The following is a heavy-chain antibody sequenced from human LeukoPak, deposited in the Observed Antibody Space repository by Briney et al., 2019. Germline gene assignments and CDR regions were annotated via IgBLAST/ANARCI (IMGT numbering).Heavy chain of an antibody. Sequence: GASVKVSCKASGYTFTSYDINWVRQATGQGLEWMGWMNPNSGNTGYAQKFQGRVTMTRNTSISTAYMELSSLRSEGTAVYYCARAYGIQLWSYWYFDLWGRGTLVTVSP. J-gene: IGHJ2*01. CDR3: ARAYGIQLWSYWYFDL. V-gene: IGHV1-8*01. D-gene: IGHD5-18*01. CDR2: MNPNSGNT. CDR1: GYTFTSYD.